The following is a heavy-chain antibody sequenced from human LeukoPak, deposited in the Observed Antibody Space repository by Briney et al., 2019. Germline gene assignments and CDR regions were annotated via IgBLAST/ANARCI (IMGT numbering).Heavy chain of an antibody. CDR1: GFTFNKYG. CDR3: AKEVQGGTDY. D-gene: IGHD1-1*01. CDR2: LSHDGSKN. V-gene: IGHV3-30*18. J-gene: IGHJ4*02. Sequence: GGSLRLSCAASGFTFNKYGMHWVRQAPGKGLEWVAVLSHDGSKNYFAESVKGRFAISRDNSKNTLYLQMSSLRAEDTAVYYCAKEVQGGTDYWGQGTLVTVSS.